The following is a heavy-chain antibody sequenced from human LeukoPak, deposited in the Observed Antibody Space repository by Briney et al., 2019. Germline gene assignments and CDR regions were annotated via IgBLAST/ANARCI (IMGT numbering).Heavy chain of an antibody. CDR3: ASIDHCSSTSCYSH. Sequence: GASVKVSCKASGYTVTGYYMHWVRQAPGQGLEWMGWINPNSGGTNYAQKFQGRVTMTRDTSISTAYMELSRLRSDDTAVYYCASIDHCSSTSCYSHWGQGTLVTVSS. J-gene: IGHJ4*02. D-gene: IGHD2-2*02. V-gene: IGHV1-2*02. CDR1: GYTVTGYY. CDR2: INPNSGGT.